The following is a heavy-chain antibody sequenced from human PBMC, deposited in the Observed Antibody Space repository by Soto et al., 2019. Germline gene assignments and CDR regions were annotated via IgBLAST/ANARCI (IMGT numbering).Heavy chain of an antibody. CDR3: ARESGKQWLVDRRDAFDI. CDR1: GDSVSSNSAA. D-gene: IGHD6-19*01. CDR2: TYYRSKWYN. V-gene: IGHV6-1*01. Sequence: QVQLQQSGPGLVKPSQTLSLTCAISGDSVSSNSAAWNWIRQSPSRGLEWLGRTYYRSKWYNDYAVPVKSRITINPDTSKNQFSVQLNSVTHEDTAVYYCARESGKQWLVDRRDAFDIWGQGTMVTVSS. J-gene: IGHJ3*02.